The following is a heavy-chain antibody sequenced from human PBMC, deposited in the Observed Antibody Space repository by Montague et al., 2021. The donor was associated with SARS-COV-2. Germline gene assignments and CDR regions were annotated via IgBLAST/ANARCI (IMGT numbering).Heavy chain of an antibody. CDR1: GFSLSINGVG. Sequence: PALVKPTQTLTLTCTFSGFSLSINGVGVGWIRQPPGKALEWLARIYWDDNHHYSPSLKTRLTITKDTSKNQVVLTMTNMDPVDTATYYGARGHCYGWGIYRPDYWGQGTLVTVSS. D-gene: IGHD3-16*02. CDR2: IYWDDNH. J-gene: IGHJ4*02. CDR3: ARGHCYGWGIYRPDY. V-gene: IGHV2-5*02.